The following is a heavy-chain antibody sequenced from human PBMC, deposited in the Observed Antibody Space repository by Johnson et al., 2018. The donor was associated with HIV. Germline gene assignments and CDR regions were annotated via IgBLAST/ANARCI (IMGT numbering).Heavy chain of an antibody. Sequence: QVQLVESGGGLVKPGGSLRLSCAASGFTFSDYYMSWIRQAPGKGLEWVAVISYDGTNKYYADSVKGRFTISRDDSKNSLYLQMNSLKTEDTAVYYCARSVPNDAFDIWGQGTMVTVSS. CDR2: ISYDGTNK. J-gene: IGHJ3*02. V-gene: IGHV3-30-3*01. CDR3: ARSVPNDAFDI. CDR1: GFTFSDYY.